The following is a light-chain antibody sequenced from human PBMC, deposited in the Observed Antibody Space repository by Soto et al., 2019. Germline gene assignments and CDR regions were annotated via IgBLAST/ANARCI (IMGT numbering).Light chain of an antibody. Sequence: DIQMTQSPSSLSASVGDRVTISCQATQDISNNLHWYQQKPGRAPKLLIFDASNLETGVPSRFSGSGSGRYVTFTVSSLQPEDIAAYYCQQYDSVSYTFGQGTKVDIK. CDR1: QDISNN. CDR3: QQYDSVSYT. CDR2: DAS. V-gene: IGKV1-33*01. J-gene: IGKJ2*01.